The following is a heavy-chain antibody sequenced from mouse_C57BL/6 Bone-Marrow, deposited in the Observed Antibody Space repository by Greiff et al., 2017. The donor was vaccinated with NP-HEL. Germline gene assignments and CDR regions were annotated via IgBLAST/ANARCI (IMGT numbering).Heavy chain of an antibody. Sequence: VQLQQPGADLVKPGASVKLSCKASGYTFTSYWMHWVKQRPGRGLEWIGRIDPNSGGTKFNEKFKTKATLTVDKPSSTAYMQLSSMTSEDAAVYYCARYYSGSRGWYFDVWGTGTTVTVSS. D-gene: IGHD1-1*01. CDR2: IDPNSGGT. CDR3: ARYYSGSRGWYFDV. CDR1: GYTFTSYW. V-gene: IGHV1-72*01. J-gene: IGHJ1*03.